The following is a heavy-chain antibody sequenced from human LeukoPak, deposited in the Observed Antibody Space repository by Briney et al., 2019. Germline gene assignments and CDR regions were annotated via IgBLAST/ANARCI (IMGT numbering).Heavy chain of an antibody. D-gene: IGHD4-17*01. Sequence: ASVKVSCKASGYTFTSYYMHWVRQAPGQGLEWMGIINPSGGSTSYAQKFQGRVTMTRDTSTSTVYMELSSLRSEDTAVYYCARGQLLSPYGDYEAPSSFGYWGREPWSPSPQ. J-gene: IGHJ4*02. CDR1: GYTFTSYY. CDR2: INPSGGST. CDR3: ARGQLLSPYGDYEAPSSFGY. V-gene: IGHV1-46*01.